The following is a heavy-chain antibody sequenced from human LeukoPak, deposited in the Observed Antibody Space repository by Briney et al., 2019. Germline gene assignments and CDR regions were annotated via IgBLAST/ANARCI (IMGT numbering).Heavy chain of an antibody. J-gene: IGHJ4*02. CDR1: GYTFTSYG. D-gene: IGHD6-13*01. Sequence: ASVKVSCKASGYTFTSYGISWVRQAPGQGLEWMGWISIDNGDTNYAQKVQDRVTLTTDRATSTAYMELRSLRSDDSAVYYCARDGVGLAASRNLFAYWGQGTLVTVSS. V-gene: IGHV1-18*01. CDR3: ARDGVGLAASRNLFAY. CDR2: ISIDNGDT.